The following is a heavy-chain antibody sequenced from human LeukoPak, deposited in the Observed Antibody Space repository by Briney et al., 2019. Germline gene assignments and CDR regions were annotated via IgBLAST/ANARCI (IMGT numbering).Heavy chain of an antibody. Sequence: GGSLRLSCAASGFTFSNYAMHWVRQAPGKGLEWVAAIWYDGSNKYFADSVKGRFTLSRDNSKNTLYLQMNSLRAEDTAVYYCARDRGIVGATIWNFDLWGRGTLVTVSS. CDR3: ARDRGIVGATIWNFDL. D-gene: IGHD1-26*01. CDR1: GFTFSNYA. J-gene: IGHJ2*01. CDR2: IWYDGSNK. V-gene: IGHV3-33*01.